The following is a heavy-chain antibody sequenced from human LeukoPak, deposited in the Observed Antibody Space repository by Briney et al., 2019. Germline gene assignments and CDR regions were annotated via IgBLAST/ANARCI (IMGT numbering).Heavy chain of an antibody. CDR1: GGSFSGYY. CDR2: IHYSGSA. D-gene: IGHD1-26*01. CDR3: ARGMWEPAAT. Sequence: SETLSLTCAVYGGSFSGYYWTWIRQPPGKGLEWIGEIHYSGSATYNPSLKSRVTISVDTSKNQFSLKLSSVTAADTAVYYCARGMWEPAATWGQGTLVTVSS. V-gene: IGHV4-34*01. J-gene: IGHJ4*02.